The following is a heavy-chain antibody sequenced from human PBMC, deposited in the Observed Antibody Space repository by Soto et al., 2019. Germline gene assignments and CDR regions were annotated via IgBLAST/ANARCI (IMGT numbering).Heavy chain of an antibody. CDR3: ATVFYCSSTSCPMSYFQH. D-gene: IGHD2-2*01. CDR1: GYTLTELS. CDR2: FDPEDGET. J-gene: IGHJ1*01. Sequence: ASVKVSCKVSGYTLTELSVHWLRQAPGKELEWMGGFDPEDGETIYAQKFQGRVTMTEDTSTDTAYMELSSLRSEDTAVYYCATVFYCSSTSCPMSYFQHWGQGTLVTVSS. V-gene: IGHV1-24*01.